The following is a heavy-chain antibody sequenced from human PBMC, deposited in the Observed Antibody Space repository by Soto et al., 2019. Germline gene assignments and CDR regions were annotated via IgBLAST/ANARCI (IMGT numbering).Heavy chain of an antibody. CDR2: IDHSGRT. D-gene: IGHD1-26*01. CDR3: VREVGMGGWHFDY. CDR1: GDSISSGFY. J-gene: IGHJ4*02. V-gene: IGHV4-31*03. Sequence: SETLSLTCTVSGDSISSGFYWNWVRQHPSKGLEWIGYIDHSGRTYYNPSLKSRVKMSVDTSKNEFSVKLNSVTAADTAVYFCVREVGMGGWHFDYWGRGTQVTVSS.